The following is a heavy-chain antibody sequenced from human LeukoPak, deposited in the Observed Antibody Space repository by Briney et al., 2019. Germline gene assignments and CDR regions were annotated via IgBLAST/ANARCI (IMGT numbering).Heavy chain of an antibody. D-gene: IGHD3-3*01. V-gene: IGHV1-46*01. J-gene: IGHJ4*02. CDR1: GYTFTSYY. CDR2: INPSGGST. CDR3: ARDLPDYDFWSGSGGYYFDY. Sequence: APVKVSCKASGYTFTSYYMHWVRQAPGQGLEWMGIINPSGGSTSYAQKFQGRVTMTRDTSTSTVYMELSSLRSEDTAVYYCARDLPDYDFWSGSGGYYFDYWGQGTLVTVSS.